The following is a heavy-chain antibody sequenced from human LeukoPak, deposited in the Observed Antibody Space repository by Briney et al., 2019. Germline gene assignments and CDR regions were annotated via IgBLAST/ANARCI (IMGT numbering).Heavy chain of an antibody. CDR1: AYTFTNYY. D-gene: IGHD1-26*01. CDR3: ASAPYSGSPFDY. Sequence: ASVKVSCKASAYTFTNYYIHWVRQAPGQGRAWMGWINPDSGGTKYAQKFEGRVAMTRDTSISTAYMEVTRLSSDDTDVYFCASAPYSGSPFDYWGQGTLVTVSS. CDR2: INPDSGGT. J-gene: IGHJ4*02. V-gene: IGHV1-2*02.